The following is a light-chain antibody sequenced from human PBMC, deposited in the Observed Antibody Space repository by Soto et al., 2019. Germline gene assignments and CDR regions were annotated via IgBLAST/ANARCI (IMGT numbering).Light chain of an antibody. J-gene: IGKJ1*01. CDR3: QQYNNWQT. Sequence: EIVMTHSPATLSVSPGERATPSSRASQSVSSNLAWYQQKPGQAPRLLIYGASTRATGIPARFSGSGSGTEFTLTISSLQSEDFAVYYCQQYNNWQTFGQGTKVEIK. CDR1: QSVSSN. CDR2: GAS. V-gene: IGKV3-15*01.